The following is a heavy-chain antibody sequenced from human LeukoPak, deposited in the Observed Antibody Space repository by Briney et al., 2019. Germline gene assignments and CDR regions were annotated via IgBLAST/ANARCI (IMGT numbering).Heavy chain of an antibody. CDR1: GGSISSGDYY. CDR3: AREDSSSFLDTFDY. J-gene: IGHJ4*02. CDR2: IYYSGST. D-gene: IGHD6-6*01. Sequence: SETLSLTCTVSGGSISSGDYYWSWIRQPPGKGLEWIGYIYYSGSTYYNPSLKSRVTISVDTSKNQFSLKLSSVTAADTAVYYCAREDSSSFLDTFDYWGQGTLVTVSS. V-gene: IGHV4-30-4*08.